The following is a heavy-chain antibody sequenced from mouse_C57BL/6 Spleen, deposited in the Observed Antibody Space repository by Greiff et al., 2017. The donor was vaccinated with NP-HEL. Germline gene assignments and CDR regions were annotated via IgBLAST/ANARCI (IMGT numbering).Heavy chain of an antibody. CDR3: ARRITTEEYFDY. Sequence: QVQLQQPGAELVMPGASVKLSCKASGYTFTSYWMHWVKQRPGQGLEWIGEIDPSDSYTNYNQKFKGKSTLTVDKSSSTAYMQLSSLTSEDSAVYYRARRITTEEYFDYWGQGTTLTVSS. CDR2: IDPSDSYT. J-gene: IGHJ2*01. D-gene: IGHD1-1*01. CDR1: GYTFTSYW. V-gene: IGHV1-69*01.